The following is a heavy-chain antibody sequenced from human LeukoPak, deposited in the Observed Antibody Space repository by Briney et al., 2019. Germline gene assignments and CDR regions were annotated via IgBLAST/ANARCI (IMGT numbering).Heavy chain of an antibody. V-gene: IGHV3-21*01. CDR1: RFTFSSYS. CDR2: ISSSSSYI. J-gene: IGHJ4*02. Sequence: GGSLRLSCAASRFTFSSYSMNWVRQAPGKGLEWVSSISSSSSYIYYADSVKGRFTISRDNAKNSLYLQMNSLRAEDTAVYYCARDPSGWYFVDYWGQGTLVTVSS. CDR3: ARDPSGWYFVDY. D-gene: IGHD6-19*01.